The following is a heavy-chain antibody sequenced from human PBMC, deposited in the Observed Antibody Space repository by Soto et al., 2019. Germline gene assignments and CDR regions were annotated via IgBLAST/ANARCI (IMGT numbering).Heavy chain of an antibody. Sequence: EVQLLESGGGLVQTGGSRRLSCAASGFTLRSYVMSWVRQAPGKGLEWVSSISGSGADTYYADSVKGRFTISRDNSKNTLYLQMNSLRFEDAAVYYCAKGDSFDIWGQGTMVSVSS. CDR3: AKGDSFDI. CDR2: ISGSGADT. J-gene: IGHJ3*02. V-gene: IGHV3-23*01. CDR1: GFTLRSYV.